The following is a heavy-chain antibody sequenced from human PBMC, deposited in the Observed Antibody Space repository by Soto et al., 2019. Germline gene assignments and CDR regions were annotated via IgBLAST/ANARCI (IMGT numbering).Heavy chain of an antibody. D-gene: IGHD2-2*01. CDR2: IYYSGST. J-gene: IGHJ3*02. CDR1: GGSISSYY. V-gene: IGHV4-59*01. CDR3: ARDLGYCISTSCYHDAFDI. Sequence: SETLSLTCTVSGGSISSYYWSWIRQPPGKGLEWIGYIYYSGSTNYNPSLKSRVTISVDTSKNQFSLKLSSVTAADTAVYYCARDLGYCISTSCYHDAFDIWGQGTMVTVS.